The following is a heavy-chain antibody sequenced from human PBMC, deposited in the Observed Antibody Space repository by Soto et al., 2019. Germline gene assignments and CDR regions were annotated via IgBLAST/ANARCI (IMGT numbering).Heavy chain of an antibody. CDR1: GGSISSSSYY. Sequence: SETLSLTCTVSGGSISSSSYYWGWIRQPPGKVLEWIGTIYYSGDTYYNPSLKSRVTISVDKSKNQFSLKLSSVTAADTAVYYCASFDGDYDAFDIWGQGTMVTVSS. D-gene: IGHD4-17*01. J-gene: IGHJ3*02. V-gene: IGHV4-39*07. CDR2: IYYSGDT. CDR3: ASFDGDYDAFDI.